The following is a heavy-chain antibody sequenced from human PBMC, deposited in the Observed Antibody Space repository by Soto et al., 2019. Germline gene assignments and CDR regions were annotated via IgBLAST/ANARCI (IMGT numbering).Heavy chain of an antibody. Sequence: LSLTCTVSGGSISSYYWSWIRQPAGKGLEWIGRICTSGSTNYNPSLKSRVTMSVDTSKNQFSLKLSSVTAADTAVYYCARDLGRYCSSTSCGYFPFDYWGQGTLVTVYS. D-gene: IGHD2-2*01. CDR3: ARDLGRYCSSTSCGYFPFDY. V-gene: IGHV4-4*07. J-gene: IGHJ4*02. CDR1: GGSISSYY. CDR2: ICTSGST.